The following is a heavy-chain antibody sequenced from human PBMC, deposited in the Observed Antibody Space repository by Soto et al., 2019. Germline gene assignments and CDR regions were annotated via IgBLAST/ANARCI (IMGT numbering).Heavy chain of an antibody. D-gene: IGHD5-12*01. Sequence: PSETLSLTCTVSGGSISSGCYYWSWIRQHPGKGLEWIGYIYYSGSTYYNPSLKSRVTISVDTSKNPFSLKLSSVTAADTAVYYCARDLGVSSGYDLIFDYWGQGTLVTVSS. V-gene: IGHV4-31*03. J-gene: IGHJ4*02. CDR2: IYYSGST. CDR1: GGSISSGCYY. CDR3: ARDLGVSSGYDLIFDY.